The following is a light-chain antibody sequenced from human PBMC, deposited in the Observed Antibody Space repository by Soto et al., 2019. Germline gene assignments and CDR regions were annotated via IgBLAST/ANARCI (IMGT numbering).Light chain of an antibody. CDR1: SRDVGNYNL. V-gene: IGLV2-23*01. CDR2: EGT. CDR3: CSYASTGTYV. J-gene: IGLJ1*01. Sequence: QSALTQPASVSWSPEQSISISCNGTSRDVGNYNLVSWYQQHSGKAPKLMIYEGTKRPSGVSDRFSGSKSGNTASLTISGLQAEDEADYYCCSYASTGTYVFGTGTKVTVL.